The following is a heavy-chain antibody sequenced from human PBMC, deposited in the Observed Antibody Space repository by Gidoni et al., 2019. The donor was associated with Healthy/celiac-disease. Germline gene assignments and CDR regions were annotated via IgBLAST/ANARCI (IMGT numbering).Heavy chain of an antibody. CDR2: IYSGGST. J-gene: IGHJ4*02. CDR3: AREVGGSGSPVFDY. Sequence: EVQLVETGGGLIQPGGSLRLSCAASGFTVSSNYMSWVRQAPGKGLEWVSVIYSGGSTYYADSVKGRFTISRDNSKNTLYLQMNSLRAEDTAVYYCAREVGGSGSPVFDYWGQGTLVTVSS. CDR1: GFTVSSNY. D-gene: IGHD3-10*01. V-gene: IGHV3-53*02.